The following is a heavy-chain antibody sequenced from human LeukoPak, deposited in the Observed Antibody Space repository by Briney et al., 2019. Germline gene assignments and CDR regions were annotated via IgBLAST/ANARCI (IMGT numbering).Heavy chain of an antibody. CDR1: GFTFSSYS. CDR3: ARVGYSGYYYYYMDV. V-gene: IGHV3-21*01. Sequence: GGSLRLSCAASGFTFSSYSMNWVRQAPGKGLEWVSSISSSSSYIYYADSVKGRFTISRDNAKNSLYLQMNSLRAEDTAVYYCARVGYSGYYYYYMDVWGKGTTVTVSS. D-gene: IGHD1-26*01. CDR2: ISSSSSYI. J-gene: IGHJ6*03.